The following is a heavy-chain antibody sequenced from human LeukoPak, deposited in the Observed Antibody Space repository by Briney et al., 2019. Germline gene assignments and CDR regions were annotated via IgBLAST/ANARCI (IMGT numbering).Heavy chain of an antibody. CDR2: INHSGST. CDR1: GXSFSGCY. D-gene: IGHD3-22*01. Sequence: KPSETLSLTCAVYGXSFSGCYWSWIRQPPGKGLEWIGEINHSGSTNYNPSLKSRVTISVDTSKNQFSLKLSSVTAADTAVYYCARGHYYDSSGYPLYYYYYGMDVWGQGTTVTVSS. CDR3: ARGHYYDSSGYPLYYYYYGMDV. V-gene: IGHV4-34*01. J-gene: IGHJ6*02.